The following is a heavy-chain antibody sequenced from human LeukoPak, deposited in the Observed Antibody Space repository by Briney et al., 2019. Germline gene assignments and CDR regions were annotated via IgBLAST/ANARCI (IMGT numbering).Heavy chain of an antibody. D-gene: IGHD2-2*01. J-gene: IGHJ6*04. V-gene: IGHV3-7*03. CDR1: KFTFRSYW. CDR2: IKEDGSEK. Sequence: GGSLRLSCAASKFTFRSYWMSWVRQAPGKGLDWGANIKEDGSEKYYVDSVKGRFTISRDNAKNSLFLQMNSLRAEDTAVYYCAREGIVVAPTAYYYYGLDVWGKGTTVTVSS. CDR3: AREGIVVAPTAYYYYGLDV.